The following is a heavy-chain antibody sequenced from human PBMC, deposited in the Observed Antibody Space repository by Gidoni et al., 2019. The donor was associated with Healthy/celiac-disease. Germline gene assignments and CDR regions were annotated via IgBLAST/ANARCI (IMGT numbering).Heavy chain of an antibody. CDR3: ARWRQQLPQFDY. CDR1: GLTFSSYS. J-gene: IGHJ4*02. V-gene: IGHV3-21*01. Sequence: EVQLLESGVGLVKPGGSLRLSWAASGLTFSSYSMNWVRQAPGKGLEWVSSISSSSSYIYYADSVKGRFTISRDNAKNSLYLQMNSLRAEDTAVYYCARWRQQLPQFDYWGQGTLVTVSS. D-gene: IGHD6-13*01. CDR2: ISSSSSYI.